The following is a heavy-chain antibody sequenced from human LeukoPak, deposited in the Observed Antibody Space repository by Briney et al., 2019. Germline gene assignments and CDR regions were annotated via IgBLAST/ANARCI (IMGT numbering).Heavy chain of an antibody. J-gene: IGHJ4*02. CDR3: ARVYDSSSAYFDY. V-gene: IGHV1-2*02. D-gene: IGHD3-22*01. Sequence: ASVKVSCKASGYTFTGYYMHWARQAPGQGLEWMGWINPNSGGTNYAQKFQGRVTMTRDTSISTAYMELSRLRSDDTAVYYCARVYDSSSAYFDYWGQGTLVTVSS. CDR2: INPNSGGT. CDR1: GYTFTGYY.